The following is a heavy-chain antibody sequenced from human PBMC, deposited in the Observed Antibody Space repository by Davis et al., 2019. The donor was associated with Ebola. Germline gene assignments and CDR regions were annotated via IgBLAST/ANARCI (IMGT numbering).Heavy chain of an antibody. D-gene: IGHD3-16*01. CDR1: GITFSRYA. CDR3: VRDYNDGIGRFDY. CDR2: IAYDGRYE. J-gene: IGHJ4*02. Sequence: GESLKISCAVSGITFSRYAMHWVRQAPGKGLEWVTDIAYDGRYESYAESVKGRFTISRDNSKSTLYLQMNSLGLEDTAVYYCVRDYNDGIGRFDYWGQGTLVTVSS. V-gene: IGHV3-30*04.